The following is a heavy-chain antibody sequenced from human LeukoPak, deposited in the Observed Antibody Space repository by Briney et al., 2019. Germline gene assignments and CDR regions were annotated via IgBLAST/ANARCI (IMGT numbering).Heavy chain of an antibody. CDR2: ISGSGGST. V-gene: IGHV3-23*01. CDR1: GFTFSSYG. CDR3: AKDFRSSDIVVVPAAIT. Sequence: GGTLRLSCAASGFTFSSYGMSWVRQAPGKGLEWVSAISGSGGSTYYADSVKGRFTISRDNSKNTLYLQMNSLRAEDTAVYYCAKDFRSSDIVVVPAAITWGQGTLVTVSS. D-gene: IGHD2-2*01. J-gene: IGHJ5*02.